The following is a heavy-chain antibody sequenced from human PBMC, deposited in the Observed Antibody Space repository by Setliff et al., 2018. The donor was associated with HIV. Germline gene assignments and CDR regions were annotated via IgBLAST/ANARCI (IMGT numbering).Heavy chain of an antibody. Sequence: ASVKVSCKASGYTFTSYGISWVRQAPGQGLQWMGWISGYNGNTHYAQKVQGRVTMTKDTSTSTAYLEVRSLRSDDTAVYYCARTILRYFGWENPLPDAFDIWGQGTMVTVSS. J-gene: IGHJ3*02. D-gene: IGHD3-9*01. V-gene: IGHV1-18*01. CDR2: ISGYNGNT. CDR3: ARTILRYFGWENPLPDAFDI. CDR1: GYTFTSYG.